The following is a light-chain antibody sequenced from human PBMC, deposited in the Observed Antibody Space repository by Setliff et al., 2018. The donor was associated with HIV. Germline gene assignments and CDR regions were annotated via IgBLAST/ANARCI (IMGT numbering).Light chain of an antibody. Sequence: QSVLAQPASVSGSPGQSITISCKGTSSDVGNYNLVSWYQQHPGKAPKFMIYEVTKRPSGVSNRFSGSKSGNTASLTSSGLQAEDEADYYCCSYAGSSTNYVFGTGTKVTVL. CDR2: EVT. CDR1: SSDVGNYNL. V-gene: IGLV2-23*02. J-gene: IGLJ1*01. CDR3: CSYAGSSTNYV.